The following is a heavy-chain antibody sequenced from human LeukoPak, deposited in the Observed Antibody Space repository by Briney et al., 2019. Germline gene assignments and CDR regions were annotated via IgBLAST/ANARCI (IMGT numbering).Heavy chain of an antibody. CDR2: IYRGGKT. CDR3: ARPYRSQAILAQG. Sequence: GGSLRLSCAASGFSVSSNDMSWVRQAPGRGLEWVSIIYRGGKTFYADSVKGRFTISRDNSKNTVYFQMNSLRAEDTAVYYCARPYRSQAILAQGWGKGTTVTVSS. V-gene: IGHV3-66*02. D-gene: IGHD6-19*01. CDR1: GFSVSSND. J-gene: IGHJ6*04.